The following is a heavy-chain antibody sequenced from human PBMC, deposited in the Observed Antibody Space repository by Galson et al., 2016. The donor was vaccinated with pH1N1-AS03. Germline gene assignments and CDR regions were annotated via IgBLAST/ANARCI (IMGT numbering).Heavy chain of an antibody. Sequence: SLRLSCATSGFTFSTYWMHWARQVPGKGLLWVSCITIDGSPTFSAESVKGRFTISRDNAKSTLYLQMNSLTDDDTLVYYCVRDYWGSWIWGQVTLVTVSS. J-gene: IGHJ4*02. CDR2: ITIDGSPT. CDR3: VRDYWGSWI. CDR1: GFTFSTYW. D-gene: IGHD7-27*01. V-gene: IGHV3-74*01.